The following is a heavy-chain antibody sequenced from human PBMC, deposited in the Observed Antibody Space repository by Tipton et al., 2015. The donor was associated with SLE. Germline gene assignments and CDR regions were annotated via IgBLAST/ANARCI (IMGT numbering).Heavy chain of an antibody. D-gene: IGHD4-17*01. CDR2: IYYSGST. J-gene: IGHJ4*02. CDR3: ARHPQTVYFDY. V-gene: IGHV4-59*08. CDR1: GGSISSYY. Sequence: LRLSCTVSGGSISSYYWSWIRQPPGKGLEWIGYIYYSGSTNYNPSLKSRVTISIDTSKNQFSLKLSSVTAADTAVYYCARHPQTVYFDYWGQGTLVTVSS.